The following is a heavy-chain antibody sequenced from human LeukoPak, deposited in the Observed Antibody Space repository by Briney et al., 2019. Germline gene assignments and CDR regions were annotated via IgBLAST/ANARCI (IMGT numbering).Heavy chain of an antibody. CDR2: ISSSSSYI. V-gene: IGHV3-21*01. D-gene: IGHD3-3*01. Sequence: GGSLRLSCAASGFTFSSYSMNWVRQAPGKGLEWVSSISSSSSYIYYADSAKGRFTISRDNAKNSLYLQMNSLRAEDTAVYYCARDFGIFGVVIIAFDYWGQGTLVTVSS. J-gene: IGHJ4*02. CDR3: ARDFGIFGVVIIAFDY. CDR1: GFTFSSYS.